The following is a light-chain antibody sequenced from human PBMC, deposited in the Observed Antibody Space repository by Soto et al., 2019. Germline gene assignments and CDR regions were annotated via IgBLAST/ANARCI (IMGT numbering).Light chain of an antibody. Sequence: EIVLTQSPGTLSLSPGERATLSCRASQSVSSSYLAWYQQKPGQAPRLLIYGASSRATGIPDSVSGSGSGTDFTLTISRLEPEDFAVYYCQQYGSSYTFGQGTKLEIK. J-gene: IGKJ2*01. CDR2: GAS. CDR3: QQYGSSYT. CDR1: QSVSSSY. V-gene: IGKV3-20*01.